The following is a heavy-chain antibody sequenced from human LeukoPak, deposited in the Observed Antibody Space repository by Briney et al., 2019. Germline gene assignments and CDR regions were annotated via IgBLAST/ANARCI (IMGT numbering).Heavy chain of an antibody. V-gene: IGHV1-69*04. D-gene: IGHD5-18*01. J-gene: IGHJ6*02. Sequence: SVKVSCEASGGTFSSYAISWVRQAPGQGLEWMGRIIPILGIANYAQKFQGRVTITADKSTSTAYMELSSLRSEDTAVYYCARVRVSTAMVKMHYYYYGMDAWGQGTTVTVSS. CDR2: IIPILGIA. CDR3: ARVRVSTAMVKMHYYYYGMDA. CDR1: GGTFSSYA.